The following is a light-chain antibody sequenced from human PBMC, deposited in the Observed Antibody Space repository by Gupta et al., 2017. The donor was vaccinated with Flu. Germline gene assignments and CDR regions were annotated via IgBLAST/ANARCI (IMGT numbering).Light chain of an antibody. Sequence: DILFTHSLLSLSVTPGEPASISCTCTQSLIDNNGNNHLEWYLQRPGQSRQLLIYLNSRRPSGAPDRCRSSGAGTGFTMMISRVEAEDVGTYYCMQSVEPPITFGQGTQLEI. J-gene: IGKJ5*01. V-gene: IGKV2-28*01. CDR2: LNS. CDR3: MQSVEPPIT. CDR1: QSLIDNNGNNH.